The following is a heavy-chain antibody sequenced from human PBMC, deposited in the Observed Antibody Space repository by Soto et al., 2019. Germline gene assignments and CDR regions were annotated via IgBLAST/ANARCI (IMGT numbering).Heavy chain of an antibody. Sequence: EVQLVESGGGLLQPGGSLRLSCVASGFTFSFHWMHWVRQAPGKGLVWVSRIKFDGTTTNYADSVNGRFAISRDNAKNTVYLQIYSLTAEDTGVYCCGRGLGNYYGVAVWGQGTTVTVSS. CDR1: GFTFSFHW. V-gene: IGHV3-74*01. CDR3: GRGLGNYYGVAV. J-gene: IGHJ6*02. CDR2: IKFDGTTT. D-gene: IGHD4-17*01.